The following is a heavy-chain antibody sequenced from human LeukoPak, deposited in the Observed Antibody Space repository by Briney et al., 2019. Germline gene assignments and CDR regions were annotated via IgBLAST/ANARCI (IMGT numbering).Heavy chain of an antibody. J-gene: IGHJ5*02. CDR3: TRDPRITIFGVVPDP. CDR1: GFTFGDYA. V-gene: IGHV3-49*04. CDR2: IRSKSYGGTT. Sequence: GRSLRLSCTASGFTFGDYAMSWVRQAPGKGLEWVGFIRSKSYGGTTEYAASVKCRFTISRDDSKSIPYLQMNSLKTEDTAVYYCTRDPRITIFGVVPDPWGQGTLVTVSS. D-gene: IGHD3-3*01.